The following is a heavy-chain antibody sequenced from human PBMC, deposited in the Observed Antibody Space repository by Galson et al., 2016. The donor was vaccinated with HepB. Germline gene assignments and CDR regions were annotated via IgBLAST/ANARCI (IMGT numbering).Heavy chain of an antibody. D-gene: IGHD3/OR15-3a*01. Sequence: SLRLSCAASGFTFSPYNMNWVRQTPEKGLEWVSFISDTGTNIHYADSVKGRFTISRDDAENSLFLQMNSLRGEDTAMYYCARDVMGTWLYGLDLWGQGTMVTVSS. V-gene: IGHV3-48*01. CDR2: ISDTGTNI. J-gene: IGHJ3*01. CDR3: ARDVMGTWLYGLDL. CDR1: GFTFSPYN.